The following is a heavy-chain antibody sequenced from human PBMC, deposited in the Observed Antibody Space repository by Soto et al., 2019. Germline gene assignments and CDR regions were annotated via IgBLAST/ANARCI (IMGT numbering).Heavy chain of an antibody. Sequence: GGSLRLSCAASGFTFSTYDLNWVRQAPGEGLEWVSSISDTGGSTNYADSVKGRFVISRDNSKNTLYLRMNSLRAEDTVVYYKEKTAYDILTGYRRRTPGFHFDSWGQGTRVTVSS. J-gene: IGHJ4*02. D-gene: IGHD3-9*01. CDR3: EKTAYDILTGYRRRTPGFHFDS. CDR1: GFTFSTYD. CDR2: ISDTGGST. V-gene: IGHV3-23*01.